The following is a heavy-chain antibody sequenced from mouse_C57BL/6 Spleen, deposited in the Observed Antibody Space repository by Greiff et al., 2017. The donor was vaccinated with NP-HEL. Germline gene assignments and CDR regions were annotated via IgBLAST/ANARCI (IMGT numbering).Heavy chain of an antibody. J-gene: IGHJ2*01. CDR2: IHPNSGST. CDR1: GYTFTSYW. V-gene: IGHV1-64*01. Sequence: QVQLQQPGAELVKPGASVKLSCKASGYTFTSYWMHWVKQRPGQGLEWIGMIHPNSGSTNYNEKFKSKATLTVDKSSSTAYMQLSSLTSEDSAVDYCARYYYGTYFDYWGQGTTLTVSS. D-gene: IGHD1-1*01. CDR3: ARYYYGTYFDY.